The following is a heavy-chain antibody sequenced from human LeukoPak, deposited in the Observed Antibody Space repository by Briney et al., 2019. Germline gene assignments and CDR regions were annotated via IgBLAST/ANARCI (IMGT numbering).Heavy chain of an antibody. CDR3: ARDSEGYCSGGSCYSDAFDI. D-gene: IGHD2-15*01. V-gene: IGHV3-7*01. J-gene: IGHJ3*02. CDR2: IKENGAEQ. Sequence: GGSLRLSCEASGFSFSNYWMSWVRQAPGKGPEWLAHIKENGAEQNYADSVQGRFTISRDNVKQSLCLQMYSLRAEDTAVYYCARDSEGYCSGGSCYSDAFDIWGQGTMVTVSS. CDR1: GFSFSNYW.